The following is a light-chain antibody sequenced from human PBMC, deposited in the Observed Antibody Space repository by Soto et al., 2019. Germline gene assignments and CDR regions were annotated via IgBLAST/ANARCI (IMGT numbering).Light chain of an antibody. CDR1: QSISSC. J-gene: IGKJ5*01. CDR3: QQYNTYST. Sequence: DIQVTQSPSTLSASLGDRVTFTGGASQSISSCLAGYQHKPGRAPKLLIYKASTLKSGVPSRFSGGGSGTEFTLTIRSLKPDDFETYYCQQYNTYSTFGQGTRLEIK. V-gene: IGKV1-5*03. CDR2: KAS.